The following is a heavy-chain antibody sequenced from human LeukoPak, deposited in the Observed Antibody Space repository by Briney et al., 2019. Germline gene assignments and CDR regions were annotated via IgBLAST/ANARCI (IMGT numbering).Heavy chain of an antibody. D-gene: IGHD3-10*02. J-gene: IGHJ4*02. V-gene: IGHV4-34*01. CDR2: INHSGST. CDR1: GGSFSGYY. Sequence: SETLSLTCAVYGGSFSGYYWSWIRQPPGKGLEWIGEINHSGSTNYNPSLKSRVIISVDTSKNQFSLKLSSVTAADTAVYYCARGLSGVDYWGQGTLVTVSS. CDR3: ARGLSGVDY.